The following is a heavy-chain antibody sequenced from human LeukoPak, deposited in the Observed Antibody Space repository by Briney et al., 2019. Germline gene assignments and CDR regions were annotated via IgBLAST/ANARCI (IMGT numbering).Heavy chain of an antibody. D-gene: IGHD3-22*01. CDR1: GYTFTSYD. V-gene: IGHV1-2*04. CDR3: ARILYYYDTSGYQYYYYGMDV. Sequence: ASVKVPCKASGYTFTSYDINWVRQATGQGLEWMGWINPFSGGTKYAQKFQGWVTMTRDTSISTAYMELSRLRSDDTAVYYCARILYYYDTSGYQYYYYGMDVWGQGTTVTVSS. J-gene: IGHJ6*02. CDR2: INPFSGGT.